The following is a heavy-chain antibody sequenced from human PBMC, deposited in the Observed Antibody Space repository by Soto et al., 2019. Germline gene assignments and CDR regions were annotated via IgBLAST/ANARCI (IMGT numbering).Heavy chain of an antibody. CDR3: ATSLEFSVSSNSYFYGMDV. V-gene: IGHV3-23*01. J-gene: IGHJ6*02. CDR2: IRGSNTNT. Sequence: GGSLRLSCTTSGFTFTSYAMNWVRQAPGKGLAWVSTIRGSNTNTWYADSVKGRFTISRDNSKSTLYLQMNSLIAEDTATYFCATSLEFSVSSNSYFYGMDVWGQGTTVTVSS. CDR1: GFTFTSYA. D-gene: IGHD6-6*01.